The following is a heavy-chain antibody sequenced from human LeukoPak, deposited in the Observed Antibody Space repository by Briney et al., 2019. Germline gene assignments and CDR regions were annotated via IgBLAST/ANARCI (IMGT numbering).Heavy chain of an antibody. J-gene: IGHJ4*02. V-gene: IGHV6-1*01. Sequence: SQTLSLTCAISGDSVSSNSAAWNWIRQSPSRGLEWLGRTYYRSKWYNDYAVSVKSRITINPDTSKNQFSLQLNSVTPEDTAVYYCARDRHYYDSSGYYYYFDYWGQGTLATVSS. CDR2: TYYRSKWYN. D-gene: IGHD3-22*01. CDR3: ARDRHYYDSSGYYYYFDY. CDR1: GDSVSSNSAA.